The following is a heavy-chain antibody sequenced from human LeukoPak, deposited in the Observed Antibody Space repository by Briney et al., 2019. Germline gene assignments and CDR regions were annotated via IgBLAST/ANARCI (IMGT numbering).Heavy chain of an antibody. CDR2: LSRDGRTT. J-gene: IGHJ4*02. V-gene: IGHV3-23*01. Sequence: GGSLRLSCAASGFTFTSYAMSWVRQAPGKGLEWVSTLSRDGRTTYYADSVKGRFTISRDSSKNTLYLQMNSLRAEDTALYYCATKYCGGDCLFLGGQGTLVTVSS. D-gene: IGHD2-21*02. CDR1: GFTFTSYA. CDR3: ATKYCGGDCLFL.